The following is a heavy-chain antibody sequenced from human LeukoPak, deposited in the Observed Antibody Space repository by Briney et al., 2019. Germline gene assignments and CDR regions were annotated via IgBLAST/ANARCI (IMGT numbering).Heavy chain of an antibody. D-gene: IGHD3-3*01. CDR1: GGSFSVYY. V-gene: IGHV4-34*01. CDR2: INHSGST. Sequence: SETLSLTCAVYGGSFSVYYWSWIRQPPGKGREWMGEINHSGSTNYNPSLKSRVTISVDTSKNQFSLKLSSVTAADTAVYYCARDRRTIFGVVIRTGIDYWGQGTLVTVSS. J-gene: IGHJ4*02. CDR3: ARDRRTIFGVVIRTGIDY.